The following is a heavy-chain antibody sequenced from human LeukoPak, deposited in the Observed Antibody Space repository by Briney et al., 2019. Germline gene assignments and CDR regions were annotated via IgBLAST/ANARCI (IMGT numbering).Heavy chain of an antibody. D-gene: IGHD3-3*01. CDR1: GFTFGSYG. CDR2: IWYHGNDV. Sequence: GMSLRLFCSASGFTFGSYGMHWVRQAPGKSLEWVALIWYHGNDVDYADSVKGRFTISRDNSKNTLYLQMNSVRAEDTALYFCARDFWNEPSKYFDYWGQGTLVTVSS. V-gene: IGHV3-33*01. CDR3: ARDFWNEPSKYFDY. J-gene: IGHJ4*02.